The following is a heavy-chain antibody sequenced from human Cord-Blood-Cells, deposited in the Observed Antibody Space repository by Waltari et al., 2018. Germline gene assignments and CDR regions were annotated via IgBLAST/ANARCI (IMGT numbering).Heavy chain of an antibody. J-gene: IGHJ2*01. CDR1: GGPISSSSYS. V-gene: IGHV4-39*01. CDR3: ARQRGYSSSWYWYFDL. CDR2: IYYSGST. D-gene: IGHD6-13*01. Sequence: QLQLQESGPGLVKPSETLSLTCTVSGGPISSSSYSWGWIRQPPGKGLEWIGSIYYSGSTYYNPSLKSRVTISVDTSKNQFSLKLSSVTAADTAVYYCARQRGYSSSWYWYFDLWGRGTLVTVSS.